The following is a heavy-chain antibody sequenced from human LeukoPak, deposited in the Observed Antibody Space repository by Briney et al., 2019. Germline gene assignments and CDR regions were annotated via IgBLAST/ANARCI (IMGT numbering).Heavy chain of an antibody. J-gene: IGHJ4*02. CDR1: GFTFSSYA. CDR2: ISYGGSNK. D-gene: IGHD5/OR15-5a*01. CDR3: ARTHSVHVGYFDY. V-gene: IGHV3-30*04. Sequence: GGSLRLSCAASGFTFSSYAMHWVRQAPGKGLEWVAVISYGGSNKYYADSAKGRFTISRDNSKNTLYLQMNSLRAEDTAVYYCARTHSVHVGYFDYWGQGTLVTVSS.